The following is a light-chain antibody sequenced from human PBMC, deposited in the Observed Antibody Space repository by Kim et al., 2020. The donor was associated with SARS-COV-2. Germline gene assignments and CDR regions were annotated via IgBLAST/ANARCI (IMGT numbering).Light chain of an antibody. CDR1: RSVHHRYNYKQY. Sequence: AINFMSCRSVHHRYNYKQYLGWYQQKPGPPPKFLFYSASTPESGDPDRFSASGSGTDFTLTISSLQAEDVAVYYCQLYSSSPSWTFGQGTKGDI. V-gene: IGKV4-1*01. CDR2: SAS. CDR3: QLYSSSPSWT. J-gene: IGKJ1*01.